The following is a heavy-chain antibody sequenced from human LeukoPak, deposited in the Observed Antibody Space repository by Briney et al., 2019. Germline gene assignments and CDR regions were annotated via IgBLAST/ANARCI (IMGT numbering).Heavy chain of an antibody. V-gene: IGHV4-39*01. CDR3: AIIKEVRRGEPNWFDP. D-gene: IGHD3-10*01. Sequence: PSETLSLTCSVSGGSITSSSYYWGWIRQSPEKGLEWIVSIHYTGRTDYNPSLKSRVTISVDTSENQVSLKVRSVTAADTAVYYCAIIKEVRRGEPNWFDPWGQGTLVTVSS. CDR2: IHYTGRT. CDR1: GGSITSSSYY. J-gene: IGHJ5*02.